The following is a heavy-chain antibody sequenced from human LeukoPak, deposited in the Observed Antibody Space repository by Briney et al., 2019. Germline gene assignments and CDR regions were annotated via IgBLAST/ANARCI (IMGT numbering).Heavy chain of an antibody. J-gene: IGHJ4*02. CDR1: GGSISSYY. Sequence: KPSETLSLTCTVSGGSISSYYWSWIRQPPGKGLEWIGYMYYSGSTDYNPSLKSRVTMSVDTSINQFSLKLTSVTAADTAVYYCATRSGRYCSSTSCSSYFDYWGQGTLVTVSS. D-gene: IGHD2-2*01. CDR3: ATRSGRYCSSTSCSSYFDY. V-gene: IGHV4-59*04. CDR2: MYYSGST.